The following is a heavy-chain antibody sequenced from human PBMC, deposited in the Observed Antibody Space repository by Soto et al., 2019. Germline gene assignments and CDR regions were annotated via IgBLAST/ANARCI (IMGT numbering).Heavy chain of an antibody. CDR2: VYNSGST. CDR1: GGSISSNY. Sequence: SETLSLTCTVSGGSISSNYWTWIRQPPGKGLEWIGYVYNSGSTNYNPSLKSRVTISEDTSKSQFSLKVNSMTAADPAVYYCARYRREAVAGYTLDNWGQGILVTVSS. V-gene: IGHV4-59*01. D-gene: IGHD6-13*01. J-gene: IGHJ4*02. CDR3: ARYRREAVAGYTLDN.